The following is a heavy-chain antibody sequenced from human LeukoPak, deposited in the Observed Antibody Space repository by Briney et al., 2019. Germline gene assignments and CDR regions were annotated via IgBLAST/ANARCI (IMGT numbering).Heavy chain of an antibody. J-gene: IGHJ6*02. CDR1: GGTFSSYT. CDR3: ARHVDTAMVIWDHNYYYYGMDV. Sequence: SVKVSCKASGGTFSSYTISWVRQAPGQGLEWMGRIIPIHGIANYAQKFRGRVTITADKSTSTAYMELSSLRSEDTAVYYCARHVDTAMVIWDHNYYYYGMDVWGQGTTVTVSS. V-gene: IGHV1-69*02. D-gene: IGHD5-18*01. CDR2: IIPIHGIA.